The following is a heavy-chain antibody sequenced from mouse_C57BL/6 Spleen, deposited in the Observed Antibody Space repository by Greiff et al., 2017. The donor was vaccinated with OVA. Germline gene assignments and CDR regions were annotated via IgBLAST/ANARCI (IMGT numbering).Heavy chain of an antibody. CDR3: ARRGPYGSSYGNAMDY. D-gene: IGHD1-1*01. J-gene: IGHJ4*01. CDR1: GFSLTSYG. Sequence: QVQLKESGPGLVQPSQSLSITCTVSGFSLTSYGVHWVRQSPGKGLEWLGVIWSGGSTDYNAAFISRLSISKDNSKSQVFFKMNSLQADDTAIYYCARRGPYGSSYGNAMDYWGQGTSVTVSS. V-gene: IGHV2-2*01. CDR2: IWSGGST.